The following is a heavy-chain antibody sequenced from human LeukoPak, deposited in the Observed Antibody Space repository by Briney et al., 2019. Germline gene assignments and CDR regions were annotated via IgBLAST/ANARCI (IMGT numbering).Heavy chain of an antibody. CDR1: GYSISSGYY. Sequence: SETLSLTCTVSGYSISSGYYWGWIRQPPGKGLEWIGEINHSGSTNYNPSLKSRVTISVDTSKNQFSLKLSSVTAADTAVYYCARGARRALFQRRAFDIWGQGTMVTVSS. J-gene: IGHJ3*02. D-gene: IGHD6-6*01. CDR3: ARGARRALFQRRAFDI. V-gene: IGHV4-38-2*02. CDR2: INHSGST.